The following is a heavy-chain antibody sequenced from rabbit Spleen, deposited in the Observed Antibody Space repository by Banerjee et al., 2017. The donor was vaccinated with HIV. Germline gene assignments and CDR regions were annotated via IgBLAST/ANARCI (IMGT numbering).Heavy chain of an antibody. V-gene: IGHV1S40*01. CDR1: GFSFSSGYD. CDR3: ARDTGSSFSSYGMDL. Sequence: VEAGGGRVKPGASLTLISTASGFSFSSGYDMSWVRPAPGKGLEWIGFIYTGNGKNYYANWAKGRFTCSKTSSTTVTLQMTSLTVADTATYFCARDTGSSFSSYGMDLWGPGTLVTVS. CDR2: IYTGNGKN. J-gene: IGHJ6*01. D-gene: IGHD8-1*01.